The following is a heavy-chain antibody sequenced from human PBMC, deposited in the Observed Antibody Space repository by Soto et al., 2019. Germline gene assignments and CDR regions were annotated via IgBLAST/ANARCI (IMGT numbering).Heavy chain of an antibody. J-gene: IGHJ4*01. D-gene: IGHD3-9*01. Sequence: GGSLRLSCSASGFAFSSYAMHWVRQAPGKGLEYVSAISSNGGSTYYADSVEGRFTISRDNSKNTLYLQMSSLRAEDTAVYYCAKALRHFDWLPDLDYWGHGTLVTDSS. CDR2: ISSNGGST. V-gene: IGHV3-64D*06. CDR3: AKALRHFDWLPDLDY. CDR1: GFAFSSYA.